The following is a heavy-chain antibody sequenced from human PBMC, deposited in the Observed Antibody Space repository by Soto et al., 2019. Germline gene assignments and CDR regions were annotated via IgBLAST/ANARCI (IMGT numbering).Heavy chain of an antibody. CDR3: ARDSQSGRGYFDC. CDR2: ISPYSNYT. D-gene: IGHD3-10*01. V-gene: IGHV1-18*01. Sequence: GASVKVSCKASGYTSIKYGINWVRQPPGQGLEWMGWISPYSNYTHSAQKFQGRLTLTTDTAAATAYMELSSLRSADTGVYFCARDSQSGRGYFDCWGQGTLVTVSS. J-gene: IGHJ4*02. CDR1: GYTSIKYG.